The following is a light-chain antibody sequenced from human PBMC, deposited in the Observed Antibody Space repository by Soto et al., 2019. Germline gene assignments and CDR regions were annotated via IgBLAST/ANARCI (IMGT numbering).Light chain of an antibody. Sequence: QSAVTQPASVSGYPGQSITFSCTGTGSDIGVYNYVSWYQQHPGKAPKLMIYDVTNRPSGVSNRFSGSKSGNTASLTISGLQAEDEADYYCSTYTNDNTVLFGGGTKVTVL. V-gene: IGLV2-14*03. J-gene: IGLJ2*01. CDR1: GSDIGVYNY. CDR2: DVT. CDR3: STYTNDNTVL.